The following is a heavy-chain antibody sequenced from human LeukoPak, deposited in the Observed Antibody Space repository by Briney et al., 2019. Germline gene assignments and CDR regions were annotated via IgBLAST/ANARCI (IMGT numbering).Heavy chain of an antibody. J-gene: IGHJ4*02. Sequence: GGPLRLFCAPSGFPFSSQSLNWPRQAPGEGVEGVSFISSASITIYYAETVKGRFTISRDNAEKSVYLQMNSLRAEDTAVYYCAGDRGGSCSAIDYWGQGTLVTVS. D-gene: IGHD3-10*01. CDR3: AGDRGGSCSAIDY. V-gene: IGHV3-48*04. CDR2: ISSASITI. CDR1: GFPFSSQS.